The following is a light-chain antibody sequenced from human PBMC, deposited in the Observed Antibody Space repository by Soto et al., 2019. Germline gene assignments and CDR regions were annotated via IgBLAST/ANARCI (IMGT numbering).Light chain of an antibody. CDR3: QQYGSSVQ. CDR1: QSVTSKY. Sequence: EIVLTQSPDTLSLSPGERATLSCRASQSVTSKYLAWYQQKPGQAPRLLIHGASNRATGIPDRFSGSGSGTDFTLTISRLEPEDFALYYCQQYGSSVQFGGATKVEIK. CDR2: GAS. V-gene: IGKV3-20*01. J-gene: IGKJ4*02.